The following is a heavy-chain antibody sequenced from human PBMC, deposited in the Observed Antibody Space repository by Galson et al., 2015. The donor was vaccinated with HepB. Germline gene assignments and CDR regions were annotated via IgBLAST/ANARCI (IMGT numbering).Heavy chain of an antibody. D-gene: IGHD3-16*02. Sequence: SVKVSCKASGYTFTSYGISWVRQAPGQGLEWMGWISAYNGNTNYAQKLQGRVTMTTDTSTSTAYMELRSLRSEDTAVYYCARDFDDYVWGSYRLSGAFDIWGQGTMVTVSS. V-gene: IGHV1-18*01. CDR2: ISAYNGNT. CDR1: GYTFTSYG. J-gene: IGHJ3*02. CDR3: ARDFDDYVWGSYRLSGAFDI.